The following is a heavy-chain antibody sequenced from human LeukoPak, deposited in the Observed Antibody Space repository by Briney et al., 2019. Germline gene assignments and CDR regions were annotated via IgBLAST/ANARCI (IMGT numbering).Heavy chain of an antibody. Sequence: PSETLSLTCIVSGGSISSGTYYWGWIRQPPGKGLEWIGSIYYSGSTYYNPSLKSRVTISVDTSKNQFSLNLSSVTAADTAVYYCARLRFSSGWNFDYWGQGTLVTVSS. CDR1: GGSISSGTYY. D-gene: IGHD6-19*01. CDR3: ARLRFSSGWNFDY. V-gene: IGHV4-39*01. CDR2: IYYSGST. J-gene: IGHJ4*02.